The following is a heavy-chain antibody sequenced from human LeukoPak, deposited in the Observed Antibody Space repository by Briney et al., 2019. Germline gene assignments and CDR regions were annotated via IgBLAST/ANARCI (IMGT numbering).Heavy chain of an antibody. V-gene: IGHV5-51*01. CDR2: IYPGDSDT. Sequence: GESLKISCKGSGYSFTSYWIGWVRQMPGKGLEWMGIIYPGDSDTRYSPSFQGQVTISADKSISTAYLQWSSMQASDTAMYYCARRDYYDSSAYYEYFQHWGQGTLVTVSS. D-gene: IGHD3-22*01. J-gene: IGHJ1*01. CDR3: ARRDYYDSSAYYEYFQH. CDR1: GYSFTSYW.